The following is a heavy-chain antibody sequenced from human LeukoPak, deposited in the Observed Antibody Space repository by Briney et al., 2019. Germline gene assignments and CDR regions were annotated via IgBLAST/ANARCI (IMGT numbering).Heavy chain of an antibody. D-gene: IGHD4-17*01. CDR3: ARDSSYGDPYFDY. Sequence: ASVRVSCKASGYTFTGYYMHWVRQAPGQGLEWMGWINPNSGGTNYAQKFQGRVTMTRDTSTSTVYMELSSLRSEDTAVYYCARDSSYGDPYFDYWGQGTLVTVSS. CDR2: INPNSGGT. J-gene: IGHJ4*02. CDR1: GYTFTGYY. V-gene: IGHV1-2*02.